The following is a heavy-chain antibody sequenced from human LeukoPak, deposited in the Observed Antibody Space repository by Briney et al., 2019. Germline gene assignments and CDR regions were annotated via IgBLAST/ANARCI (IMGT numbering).Heavy chain of an antibody. CDR3: ATEFYDFLSGESWFDP. Sequence: PSETLSLTCSVSGDSIDSVSYYWGWIRRAPGKGPEWIASIDYSGRTFYNPSLRSRVTISVDTSNNDFSLNLTSVTAADTAVYYCATEFYDFLSGESWFDPWGQGALVTVS. CDR1: GDSIDSVSYY. D-gene: IGHD3-9*01. V-gene: IGHV4-39*07. CDR2: IDYSGRT. J-gene: IGHJ5*02.